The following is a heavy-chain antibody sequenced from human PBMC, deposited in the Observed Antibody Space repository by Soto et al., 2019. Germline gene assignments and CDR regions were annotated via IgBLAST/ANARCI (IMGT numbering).Heavy chain of an antibody. CDR2: IIPIFGTA. Sequence: QVQLVQSGAEVKKPGSSVKVSCKASGGTFSSYAISWVRQAPGQGLEWMGGIIPIFGTANYAQEFQGRVTLSADEATSTAYMELSILRSEATAVYYCGGGYYYAFVSWGQGTLVTVSS. CDR3: GGGYYYAFVS. V-gene: IGHV1-69*01. J-gene: IGHJ4*02. CDR1: GGTFSSYA. D-gene: IGHD3-22*01.